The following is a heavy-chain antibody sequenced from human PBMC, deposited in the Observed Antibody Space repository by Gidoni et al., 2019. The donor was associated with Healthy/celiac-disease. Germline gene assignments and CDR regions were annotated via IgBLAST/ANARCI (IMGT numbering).Heavy chain of an antibody. J-gene: IGHJ3*02. Sequence: EVQLLESGGGLVQPGGSLRLPCAASGFTFSSYAMSWVRQAPGKGMEWVSAISGSCGSTYYADSVKGRFTISRDNSKNTLYLQMNSLRAEDTAVYYCAKPPLPYYDSSVGAFDIWGQGTMVTVSS. V-gene: IGHV3-23*01. D-gene: IGHD3-22*01. CDR2: ISGSCGST. CDR3: AKPPLPYYDSSVGAFDI. CDR1: GFTFSSYA.